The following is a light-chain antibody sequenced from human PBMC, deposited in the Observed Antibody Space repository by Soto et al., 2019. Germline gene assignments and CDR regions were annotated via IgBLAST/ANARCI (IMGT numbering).Light chain of an antibody. J-gene: IGKJ1*01. CDR2: WAS. V-gene: IGKV4-1*01. Sequence: DIVMTQSPDSLTVSLGERATINCKSSQSVLYSSNNKNYLAWYQQKPGQPPKLLIYWASTRESGVPDRFSGSWSGTEFTLTISSLQAEDVAIYYCQQYYSTAWTCGQGTKVEIK. CDR3: QQYYSTAWT. CDR1: QSVLYSSNNKNY.